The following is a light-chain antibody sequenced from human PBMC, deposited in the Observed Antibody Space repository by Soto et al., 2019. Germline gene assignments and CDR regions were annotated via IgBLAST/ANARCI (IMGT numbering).Light chain of an antibody. CDR1: QSICSY. CDR3: QQYNSSPWT. V-gene: IGKV1-5*01. CDR2: DAS. J-gene: IGKJ1*01. Sequence: DIQMTQSPSALSASVGDRVTITCRASQSICSYLNWYQQKPGKAPKILIYDASSLASGVPSRFSGSGAGTDSTLTISSLQPDDFATYCCQQYNSSPWTFGQGTQVDIK.